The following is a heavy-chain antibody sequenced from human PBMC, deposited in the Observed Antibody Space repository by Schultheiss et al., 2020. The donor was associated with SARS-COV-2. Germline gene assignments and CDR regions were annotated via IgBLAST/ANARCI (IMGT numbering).Heavy chain of an antibody. Sequence: GGSLRLSCAASGFTFSTYAMSWVRQAPGKGLEWVSAIGADSGGRDYADSVRGRFTMYRDNSESTVYLQMNSLRADDTAVYFCARRSGGSKDSWGQGTLVTVSS. CDR3: ARRSGGSKDS. CDR1: GFTFSTYA. J-gene: IGHJ4*02. V-gene: IGHV3-23*01. D-gene: IGHD3-16*01. CDR2: IGADSGGR.